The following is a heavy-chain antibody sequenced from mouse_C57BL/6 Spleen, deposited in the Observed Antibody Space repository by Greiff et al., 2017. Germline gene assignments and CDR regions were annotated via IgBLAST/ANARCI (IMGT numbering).Heavy chain of an antibody. CDR2: IHPNSGST. Sequence: QVQLQQPGAELVKPGASVKLSCKASGYTFTSYWMHWVKQRPGQGLEWIGMIHPNSGSTNYNEKFKSKATLTVDKSSSTAYMQLSSLTSEDSAVYYCARYLDGYYRYFDVWGTGTTVTVSS. D-gene: IGHD2-3*01. CDR3: ARYLDGYYRYFDV. V-gene: IGHV1-64*01. J-gene: IGHJ1*03. CDR1: GYTFTSYW.